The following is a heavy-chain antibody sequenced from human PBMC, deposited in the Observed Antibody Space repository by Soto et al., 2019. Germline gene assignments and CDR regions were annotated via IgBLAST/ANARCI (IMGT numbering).Heavy chain of an antibody. V-gene: IGHV4-38-2*01. CDR1: GYSIGSGYY. CDR3: ARVRGRFSGSGTHWSTFEI. Sequence: SETLSLTCGASGYSIGSGYYWGWLRQPPGRGLEWLGTIYYSGNTLYNSSLQSRVTITLDTSKNQFSLNLNSVTAADTAVYFCARVRGRFSGSGTHWSTFEIWGQGTMVTVSS. CDR2: IYYSGNT. J-gene: IGHJ3*02. D-gene: IGHD3-10*01.